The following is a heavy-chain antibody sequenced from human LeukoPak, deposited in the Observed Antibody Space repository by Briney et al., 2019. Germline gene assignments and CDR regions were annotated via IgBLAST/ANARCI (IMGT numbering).Heavy chain of an antibody. J-gene: IGHJ4*02. D-gene: IGHD6-25*01. CDR1: GGSISSSSYY. CDR3: ARDPALMAGAAPSFDY. V-gene: IGHV4-39*07. CDR2: IYYSGST. Sequence: SETLSLTCTVSGGSISSSSYYWGWIRQPPGKGLEWIGSIYYSGSTYYNPSLKSRVTISVDTSKNQFSLKLSSVTAADTAVYYCARDPALMAGAAPSFDYWGQGTLVTVSS.